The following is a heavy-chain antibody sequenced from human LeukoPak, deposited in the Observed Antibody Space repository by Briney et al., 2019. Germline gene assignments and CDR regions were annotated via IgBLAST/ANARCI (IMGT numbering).Heavy chain of an antibody. J-gene: IGHJ4*02. CDR2: IIPILGIA. CDR1: GGTFSSYT. CDR3: ARNYYDSSGYYSPFDY. V-gene: IGHV1-69*02. Sequence: GSSVKVSCKASGGTFSSYTISWVRQAPGQGLEWMGRIIPILGIANYAQKFQGRVTITADKSTSTAYMELSSPRSEDTAVYYCARNYYDSSGYYSPFDYWGQGTLVTVSS. D-gene: IGHD3-22*01.